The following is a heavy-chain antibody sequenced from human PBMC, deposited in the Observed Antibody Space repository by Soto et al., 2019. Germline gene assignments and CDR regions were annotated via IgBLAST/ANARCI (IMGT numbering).Heavy chain of an antibody. CDR3: ARDFRSSGWYDY. CDR1: GYTFTSYD. CDR2: ISAYNGNT. Sequence: VKVSCKASGYTFTSYDINWVRQATGQGLEWMGWISAYNGNTNYAQKLQGRVTMTTDTSTSTAYMELRSLRSDDTAVYYCARDFRSSGWYDYWGQGTLVTVSS. J-gene: IGHJ4*02. V-gene: IGHV1-18*01. D-gene: IGHD6-19*01.